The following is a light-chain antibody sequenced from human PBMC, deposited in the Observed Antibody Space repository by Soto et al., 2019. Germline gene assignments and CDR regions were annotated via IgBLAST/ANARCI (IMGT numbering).Light chain of an antibody. CDR2: RAS. Sequence: DIQMTQSPSTLPASVGDRVTITCRASQSVSMWLAWYQQKPGKAPKLLIYRASSLESGVPSRFSCSGSGTEFTLTISNLQPDDFATYYCQHHYPYSPETFGQGTKLEIK. J-gene: IGKJ2*01. CDR3: QHHYPYSPET. V-gene: IGKV1-5*01. CDR1: QSVSMW.